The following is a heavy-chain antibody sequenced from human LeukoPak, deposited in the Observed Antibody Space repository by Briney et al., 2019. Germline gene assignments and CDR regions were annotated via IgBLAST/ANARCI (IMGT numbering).Heavy chain of an antibody. J-gene: IGHJ5*02. Sequence: GASVKVSCKASGYTFTGYYMHWVRQAAGQGLEWMGWINPNSGGTNYAQKFQGRVTMTRDTSVSTAYMELSRLRSDDTAVYYCARLRRYDSSGFDPWGQGTLVSVSS. D-gene: IGHD3-22*01. V-gene: IGHV1-2*02. CDR3: ARLRRYDSSGFDP. CDR2: INPNSGGT. CDR1: GYTFTGYY.